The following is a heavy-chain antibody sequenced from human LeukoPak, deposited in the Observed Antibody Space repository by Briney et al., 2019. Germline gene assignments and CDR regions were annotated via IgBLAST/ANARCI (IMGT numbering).Heavy chain of an antibody. Sequence: SETLSLTCTVSGGSIRPYYWGWIRQPPGKGLEWIGYVFYSGSTDQNPSLKSRATISVDTSKNQFSLNLTSVTAADTAVYYCARGRDGYSYGPFDYWGQGTLVTVSS. CDR2: VFYSGST. CDR1: GGSIRPYY. D-gene: IGHD5-24*01. V-gene: IGHV4-59*01. J-gene: IGHJ4*02. CDR3: ARGRDGYSYGPFDY.